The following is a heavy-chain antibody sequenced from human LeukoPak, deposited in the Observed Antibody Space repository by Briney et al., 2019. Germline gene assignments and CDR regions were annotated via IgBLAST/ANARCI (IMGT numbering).Heavy chain of an antibody. D-gene: IGHD2-21*01. J-gene: IGHJ6*02. V-gene: IGHV3-74*01. Sequence: GGPLRLSCAASGFTVSDYWMHWVRQVPGKGLLWVSHINSAGTTKNYADSVKGRFTISRDNARNTLFLQMTSLRAEDTAVYYCATDRVAVVGVSARSLSITVDYGMDVWGQGTTVTVSS. CDR2: INSAGTTK. CDR1: GFTVSDYW. CDR3: ATDRVAVVGVSARSLSITVDYGMDV.